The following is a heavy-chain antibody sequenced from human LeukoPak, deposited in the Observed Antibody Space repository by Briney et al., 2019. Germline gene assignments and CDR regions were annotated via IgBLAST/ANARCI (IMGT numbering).Heavy chain of an antibody. V-gene: IGHV4-38-2*01. Sequence: SETLSLTCAVSGYSISSGYYSGWIRQPPGKGLEWIGSIYHSGSTYYNPSLKSRVTISVDTSKNQFSLKLSSVTAADTAVYYCASGYCTNGVCYEDAFDIWGQGTMVTVSS. CDR1: GYSISSGYY. CDR3: ASGYCTNGVCYEDAFDI. D-gene: IGHD2-8*01. CDR2: IYHSGST. J-gene: IGHJ3*02.